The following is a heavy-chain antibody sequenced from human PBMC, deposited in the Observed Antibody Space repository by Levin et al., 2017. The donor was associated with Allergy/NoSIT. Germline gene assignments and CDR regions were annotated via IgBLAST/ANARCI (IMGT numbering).Heavy chain of an antibody. CDR3: ARGCTGGVCSFDY. CDR2: INAGNGNT. Sequence: ASVKVSCKASGYTFTSYAMHWVRQAPGQRLEWMGWINAGNGNTKYSQKFQGRVTITRDTSASTAYMELSSLRSEDTAVYYCARGCTGGVCSFDYWGQGTLVTVSS. D-gene: IGHD2-8*02. CDR1: GYTFTSYA. V-gene: IGHV1-3*01. J-gene: IGHJ4*02.